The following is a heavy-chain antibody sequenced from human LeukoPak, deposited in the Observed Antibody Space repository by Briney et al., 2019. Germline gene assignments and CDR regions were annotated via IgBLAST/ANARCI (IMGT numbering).Heavy chain of an antibody. Sequence: SQTLSLTCTVSGGSISTSYYYWGWIRQPPGKGLEWIGNIHNSESTYYNPSLKSRVTISVDTSKNQFSLKLSSVTAADTAVYYCARQVTFGYAYAYYFDYWGQGSLVTVSS. CDR3: ARQVTFGYAYAYYFDY. D-gene: IGHD5-18*01. V-gene: IGHV4-39*01. CDR2: IHNSEST. J-gene: IGHJ4*02. CDR1: GGSISTSYYY.